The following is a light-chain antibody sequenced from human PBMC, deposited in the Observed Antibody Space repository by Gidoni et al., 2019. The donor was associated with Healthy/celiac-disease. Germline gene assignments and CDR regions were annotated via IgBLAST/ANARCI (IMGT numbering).Light chain of an antibody. CDR2: RNN. J-gene: IGLJ3*02. Sequence: QAGLTQPPSVSKGLRQTATLTCTGNRNNVGNQGAAWLQQHQGHPPKLLSYRNNNRPSGISERFSASRSGNTASLTITGLQPEDEADYYCSAWDRSLSAWVFGGGTKLTVL. CDR3: SAWDRSLSAWV. V-gene: IGLV10-54*04. CDR1: RNNVGNQG.